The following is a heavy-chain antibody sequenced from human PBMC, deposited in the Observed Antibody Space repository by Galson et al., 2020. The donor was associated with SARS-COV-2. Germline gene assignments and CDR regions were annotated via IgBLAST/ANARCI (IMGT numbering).Heavy chain of an antibody. CDR1: GFTFSSYV. Sequence: GESLKISCAASGFTFSSYVMNWVRQAPGKGLEWISSITGSGTNTHYADSVKGQFTFSRDNSKSTVYLQMNSLRAEDTAIYYCAKGGGASYYYYMDVWGEGTTVTVS. CDR2: ITGSGTNT. J-gene: IGHJ6*03. V-gene: IGHV3-23*01. CDR3: AKGGGASYYYYMDV. D-gene: IGHD3-16*01.